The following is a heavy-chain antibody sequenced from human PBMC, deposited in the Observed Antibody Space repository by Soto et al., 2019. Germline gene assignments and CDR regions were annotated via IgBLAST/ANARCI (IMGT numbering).Heavy chain of an antibody. J-gene: IGHJ5*02. CDR3: ARTYYYDSSGYTRWFDP. CDR1: GGTFSSYA. V-gene: IGHV1-69*06. Sequence: QVQLVQSGAEVKKPGSSVKVSCKASGGTFSSYAISWVRQAPGQGLERMGGIIPIFGTANYAQKFQGRVTVTADNSTSTAYMELSSLRSEDTAVYYCARTYYYDSSGYTRWFDPWGQGTLVTVSS. D-gene: IGHD3-22*01. CDR2: IIPIFGTA.